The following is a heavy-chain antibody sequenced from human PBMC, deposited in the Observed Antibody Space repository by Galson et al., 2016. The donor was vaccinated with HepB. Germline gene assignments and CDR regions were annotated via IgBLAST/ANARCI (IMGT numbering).Heavy chain of an antibody. J-gene: IGHJ5*02. CDR1: GFVFSNYG. Sequence: SLRLSCAASGFVFSNYGMHWVRQAPGKGLEWVSLIYSGGSTYYADSVMGRFTISRDSSKNTLYLQMNSLRAEDTAVYYCARNRHCSGGSCYGAWGQGTLVTVSS. D-gene: IGHD2-15*01. CDR3: ARNRHCSGGSCYGA. CDR2: IYSGGST. V-gene: IGHV3-NL1*01.